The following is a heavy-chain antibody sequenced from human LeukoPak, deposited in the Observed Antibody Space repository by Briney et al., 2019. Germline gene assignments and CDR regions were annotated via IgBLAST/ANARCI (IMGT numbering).Heavy chain of an antibody. CDR3: AKDHLSQYPLLWGYYYYYYGMDV. CDR2: ISGSGGST. D-gene: IGHD2-2*01. J-gene: IGHJ6*02. Sequence: AISGSGGSTYYADSVKGRFTISRDNSKNTLYLQMNSLRAEDTAVYYCAKDHLSQYPLLWGYYYYYYGMDVWGQGTTVTVSS. V-gene: IGHV3-23*01.